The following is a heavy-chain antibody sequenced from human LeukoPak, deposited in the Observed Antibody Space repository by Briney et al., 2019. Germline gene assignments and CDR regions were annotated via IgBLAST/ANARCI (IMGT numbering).Heavy chain of an antibody. CDR2: ISAYNGNT. D-gene: IGHD3-16*01. CDR3: ARVSTLGG. J-gene: IGHJ4*02. V-gene: IGHV1-18*04. Sequence: ASLKVSCKASGYTFTGYYMHWVGQAPGQGLEWMGWISAYNGNTNYAQKLQGRVTMTTDTSTSTAYMELRSLRSDETAVYYCARVSTLGGWGQGTLVTVSS. CDR1: GYTFTGYY.